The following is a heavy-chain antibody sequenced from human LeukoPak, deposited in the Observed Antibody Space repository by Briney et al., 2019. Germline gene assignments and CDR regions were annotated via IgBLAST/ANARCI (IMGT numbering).Heavy chain of an antibody. J-gene: IGHJ3*02. Sequence: GASVKVSCKASGYTFTGYYMHWVRQAPGQGLEWMGRINPNSGGTNYAQKFQGRVTMTRDTSISTAYMELSRLRSDDTAVYYCARARSTDPRRGYKAFDIWGQGTMVTVSS. V-gene: IGHV1-2*06. CDR3: ARARSTDPRRGYKAFDI. CDR2: INPNSGGT. CDR1: GYTFTGYY. D-gene: IGHD5-12*01.